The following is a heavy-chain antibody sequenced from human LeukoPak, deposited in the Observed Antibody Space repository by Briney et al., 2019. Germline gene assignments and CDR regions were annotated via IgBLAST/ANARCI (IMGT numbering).Heavy chain of an antibody. CDR3: AKDRGSGKRWFDP. CDR1: GFTFSSYS. V-gene: IGHV3-21*04. Sequence: GGSLRLSCAASGFTFSSYSMNWVRQAPGKGLEWVSSISSSSSYIYYADSVKGRFTISRDNSKNTLYLQMNSLRAEDTAVYYCAKDRGSGKRWFDPWGQGTLVTVSS. CDR2: ISSSSSYI. D-gene: IGHD3-10*01. J-gene: IGHJ5*02.